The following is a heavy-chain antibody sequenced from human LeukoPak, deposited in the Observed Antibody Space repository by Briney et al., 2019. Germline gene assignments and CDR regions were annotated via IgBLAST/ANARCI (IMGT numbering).Heavy chain of an antibody. CDR2: ISGSGGST. Sequence: GGSLRLSCAASGFTFSSYAMSRVRQAPGKGLEWVSAISGSGGSTYYADSVKGRFPISRDNSKNTLYLQMNSLRAEDTAVYYCAKSEDSPIWFGELKRDYWGQGTLVTVSS. J-gene: IGHJ4*02. D-gene: IGHD3-10*01. V-gene: IGHV3-23*01. CDR1: GFTFSSYA. CDR3: AKSEDSPIWFGELKRDY.